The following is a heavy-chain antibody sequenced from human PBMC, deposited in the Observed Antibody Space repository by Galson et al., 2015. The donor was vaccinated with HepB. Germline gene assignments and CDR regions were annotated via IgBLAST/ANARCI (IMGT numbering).Heavy chain of an antibody. Sequence: SLRLSCAASGFTFSSYSMNWVRQAPGKGLEWVSSISSSSSYIYYADSVKGRFTISRDNAKNSLYLQMNSLRAEDTAVYYCARENGSGWYYFDYWGQGTLVTVSS. V-gene: IGHV3-21*01. CDR1: GFTFSSYS. CDR2: ISSSSSYI. CDR3: ARENGSGWYYFDY. J-gene: IGHJ4*02. D-gene: IGHD6-19*01.